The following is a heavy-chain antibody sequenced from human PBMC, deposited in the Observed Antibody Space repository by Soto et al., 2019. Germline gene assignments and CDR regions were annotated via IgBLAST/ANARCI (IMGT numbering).Heavy chain of an antibody. J-gene: IGHJ6*02. CDR1: GGSISSYC. D-gene: IGHD2-2*02. CDR3: ARVGVYCSSTSCYRKGYYYCYGMAI. CDR2: IYYSGST. Sequence: PSETLSRTCTVSGGSISSYCWSCIRQPPWKGLEWIVYIYYSGSTSYSPSLKSRVTISVDTHKNQFSLKLSSVTAADTAVYYWARVGVYCSSTSCYRKGYYYCYGMAIWGQGTTVTVSS. V-gene: IGHV4-59*01.